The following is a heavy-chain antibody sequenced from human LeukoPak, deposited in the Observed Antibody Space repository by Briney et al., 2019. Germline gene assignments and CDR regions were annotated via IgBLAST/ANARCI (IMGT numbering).Heavy chain of an antibody. Sequence: LRLSCAASGFTFSDYYMSWIRQPPGKGLEWIGYIYYSGSTYYNPSLKSRVTISVDTSKNQFSLKLSSVTAADTAVYYCARVTRASGLWFGELLEDYWGQGTLVTVSS. V-gene: IGHV4-30-4*01. CDR3: ARVTRASGLWFGELLEDY. J-gene: IGHJ4*02. CDR2: IYYSGST. CDR1: GFTFSDYY. D-gene: IGHD3-10*01.